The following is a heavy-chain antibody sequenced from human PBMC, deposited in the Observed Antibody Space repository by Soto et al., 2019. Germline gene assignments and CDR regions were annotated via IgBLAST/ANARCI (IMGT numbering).Heavy chain of an antibody. CDR3: AHKGYGDYPLDY. CDR1: GFSLSTSGVG. Sequence: QITLKESGPTLVKPTQTLTLTCTFSGFSLSTSGVGVGWIRQPPGKALEWLAVIYWDDYKHYSPSLKSRHTNTKDTYKNQVVLTMTNMDPVDTATYYCAHKGYGDYPLDYWGQGTLLTVSS. CDR2: IYWDDYK. J-gene: IGHJ4*02. D-gene: IGHD4-17*01. V-gene: IGHV2-5*02.